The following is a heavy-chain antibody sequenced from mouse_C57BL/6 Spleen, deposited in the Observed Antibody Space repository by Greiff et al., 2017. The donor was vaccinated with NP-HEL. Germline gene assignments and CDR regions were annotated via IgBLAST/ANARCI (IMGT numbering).Heavy chain of an antibody. D-gene: IGHD2-4*01. Sequence: EVQLVESGGGLVKPGGSLKLSCAASGFTFSSYAMSWVRQTPEKRLEWVATISDGGSYTYYPDNVKGRFTISRDNAKNNLYLQMSHLKSEDTAMYYCARGEGLRRHYYAMDYWGQGTSVTVSS. CDR1: GFTFSSYA. V-gene: IGHV5-4*01. J-gene: IGHJ4*01. CDR2: ISDGGSYT. CDR3: ARGEGLRRHYYAMDY.